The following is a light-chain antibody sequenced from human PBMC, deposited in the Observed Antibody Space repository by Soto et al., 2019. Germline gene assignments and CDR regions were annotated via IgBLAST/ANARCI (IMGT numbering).Light chain of an antibody. CDR3: EQYGSSPLA. V-gene: IGKV3-20*01. J-gene: IGKJ1*01. Sequence: EIVLTQSPGTLPLSPGERATLSCRASQSVSSSYLAWYQQKPGQAPRLLIYGASSRATGIPDRFSGSGSGTDFTLTISRLEPEDIAVYYCEQYGSSPLAFGPGTKV. CDR1: QSVSSSY. CDR2: GAS.